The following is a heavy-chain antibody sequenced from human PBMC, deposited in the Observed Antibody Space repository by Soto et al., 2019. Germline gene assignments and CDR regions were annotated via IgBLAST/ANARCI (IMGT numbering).Heavy chain of an antibody. CDR2: IKSKTDGGTT. CDR1: GFTFSNAW. Sequence: GGSLRLSCAASGFTFSNAWMNWVRQAPGKGLEWVGRIKSKTDGGTTDYAAPVKGRFTISRDDSKNTLYLQMNSLKTEDTAVYYCTTALTYGDYLYYYYGMDVWGQGTTVTVSS. CDR3: TTALTYGDYLYYYYGMDV. J-gene: IGHJ6*02. D-gene: IGHD4-17*01. V-gene: IGHV3-15*07.